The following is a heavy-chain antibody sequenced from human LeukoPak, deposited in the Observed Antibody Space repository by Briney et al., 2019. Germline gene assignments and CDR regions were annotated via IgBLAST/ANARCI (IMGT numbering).Heavy chain of an antibody. J-gene: IGHJ5*02. CDR2: IYYSGST. V-gene: IGHV4-39*01. Sequence: SETLSLTCTVSGGSISSSSYYWGWIRQPPGKGLEWIGSIYYSGSTYYNPSLKSRVTIPVDTSKNQFSLKLSSVTAADTAVYYCARVDTAMVKLFDPWGQGTLVTVSS. CDR1: GGSISSSSYY. CDR3: ARVDTAMVKLFDP. D-gene: IGHD5-18*01.